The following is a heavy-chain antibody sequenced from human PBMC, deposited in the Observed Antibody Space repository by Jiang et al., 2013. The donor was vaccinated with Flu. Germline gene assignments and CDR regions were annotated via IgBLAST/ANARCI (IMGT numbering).Heavy chain of an antibody. CDR1: GGSITSRSHY. CDR2: NYDSGSA. V-gene: IGHV4-39*01. Sequence: GPGLVKPAETLSLTCTVSGGSITSRSHYWGWIRQSPGKGLEWIGNNYDSGSANYNPSLNSRVTISVDTSKNQFFLKLSSVTAADTAIYYCARQVHVGLRQLLVDHWGQGTLVIVSS. J-gene: IGHJ5*02. D-gene: IGHD1-26*01. CDR3: ARQVHVGLRQLLVDH.